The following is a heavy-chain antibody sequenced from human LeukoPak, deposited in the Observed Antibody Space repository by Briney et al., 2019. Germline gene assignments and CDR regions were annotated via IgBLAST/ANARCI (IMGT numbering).Heavy chain of an antibody. V-gene: IGHV3-30*02. CDR2: IRYDGSNK. D-gene: IGHD3-22*01. CDR3: ASSWSWAYYYESSGPRPAFDI. Sequence: GGSQRLSCAASGFTFSSYGMHWVRQAPGKGLEWVAIIRYDGSNKYYADSVKGRFTISRDNSKNTLYLQMNSLRAEDTAVYYCASSWSWAYYYESSGPRPAFDIWGQGTMVTVSS. J-gene: IGHJ3*02. CDR1: GFTFSSYG.